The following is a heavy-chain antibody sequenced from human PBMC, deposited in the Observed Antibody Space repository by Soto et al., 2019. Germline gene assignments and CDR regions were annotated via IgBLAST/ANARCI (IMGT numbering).Heavy chain of an antibody. CDR2: INPNSGVT. J-gene: IGHJ6*03. V-gene: IGHV1-2*04. CDR1: GDSFNDYY. CDR3: ARERGGATATLDYYYFYMDV. D-gene: IGHD5-12*01. Sequence: VQLVQSGAEVKKPGASVKVSCKSSGDSFNDYYLHWVRQAPGQGLEWMGWINPNSGVTKYAQKCQGWVKMTRDKSIRTVYMELSRLRSDDTAVYYCARERGGATATLDYYYFYMDVWGKGTTVTVSS.